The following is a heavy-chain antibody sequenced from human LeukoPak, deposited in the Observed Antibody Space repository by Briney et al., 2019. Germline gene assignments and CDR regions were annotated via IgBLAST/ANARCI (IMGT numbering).Heavy chain of an antibody. J-gene: IGHJ4*02. D-gene: IGHD5-12*01. CDR2: ISSSSSTI. CDR3: ARSVDIDY. CDR1: GFTFNNYY. Sequence: GGSLRLSCAASGFTFNNYYMNGVRQAPRKGLEWVSYISSSSSTIYYADSVKGRFTISRDNAKNSLYLQMNSLRAEDTAVYYCARSVDIDYWGQGTLVTVSS. V-gene: IGHV3-48*01.